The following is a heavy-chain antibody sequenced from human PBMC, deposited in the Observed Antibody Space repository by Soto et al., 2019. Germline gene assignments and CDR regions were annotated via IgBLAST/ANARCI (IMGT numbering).Heavy chain of an antibody. D-gene: IGHD1-26*01. Sequence: PGGSLRLSCAASGFTFSSYAMSWVRQAPGKGLEWVSAISGSGGSTYYADSVKGRFTISRDNSKNTLYLQMNSLRAEDTAVYYCARLVGATPGLDYYYGMDVWGQGTTVTVSS. J-gene: IGHJ6*02. CDR2: ISGSGGST. CDR3: ARLVGATPGLDYYYGMDV. CDR1: GFTFSSYA. V-gene: IGHV3-23*01.